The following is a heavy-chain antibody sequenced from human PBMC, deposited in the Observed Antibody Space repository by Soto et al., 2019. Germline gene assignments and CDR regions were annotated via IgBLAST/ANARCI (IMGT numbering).Heavy chain of an antibody. J-gene: IGHJ4*02. Sequence: EVQLVESGGGLVQPGRSLRLSCAASGFTFDDYAMHWVRQAPGKGLEWVSGISWNSGSIGYADSVKGRFTISRDNXKXSXXMHMNSLSAEDTALYYGAKGRSAYCSGGSCLLAGYWGQGTLVTVSS. D-gene: IGHD2-15*01. CDR3: AKGRSAYCSGGSCLLAGY. V-gene: IGHV3-9*01. CDR1: GFTFDDYA. CDR2: ISWNSGSI.